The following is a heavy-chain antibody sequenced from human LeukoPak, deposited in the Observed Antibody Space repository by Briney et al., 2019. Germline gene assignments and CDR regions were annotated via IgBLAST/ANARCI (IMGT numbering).Heavy chain of an antibody. D-gene: IGHD6-13*01. CDR2: VNSDGSTT. CDR3: ARGYYSSSRFDS. V-gene: IGHV3-74*01. CDR1: GFPFSNYW. J-gene: IGHJ4*02. Sequence: GGSLRLSCAASGFPFSNYWMHWVRQAPGKGLVWVSRVNSDGSTTNHADSVKGRFTISRDNAENTLYMRMNSLRPEDTAVYYCARGYYSSSRFDSWGQGTLVTVSS.